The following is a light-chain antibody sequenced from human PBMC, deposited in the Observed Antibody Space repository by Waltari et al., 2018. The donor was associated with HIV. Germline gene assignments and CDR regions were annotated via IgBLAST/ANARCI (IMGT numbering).Light chain of an antibody. Sequence: QSALTQPPSASASPGQSVPISATGTRSDVGCYNYVSRYQQHPGKPPKLMIYEVYKRPSGVPDRFSGSKSGNTASLTVSWLQAEDEADYYCSSYAGSNNLVFGGGTKLTVL. J-gene: IGLJ2*01. CDR3: SSYAGSNNLV. CDR2: EVY. V-gene: IGLV2-8*01. CDR1: RSDVGCYNY.